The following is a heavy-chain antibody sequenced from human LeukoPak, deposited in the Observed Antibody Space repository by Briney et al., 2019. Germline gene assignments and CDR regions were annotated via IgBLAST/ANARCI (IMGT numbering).Heavy chain of an antibody. Sequence: SETLSLTCSVSGYSISSGYCWGWIRQPPGKGLEWIGSIYHSGSTYDNPSLKSRVTISLNTSKNQFSLKLNSVTPADTAVYYCARTAKYYYGSETYYFFDYWGQGTLVTVSS. CDR1: GYSISSGYC. J-gene: IGHJ4*02. CDR2: IYHSGST. D-gene: IGHD3-10*01. V-gene: IGHV4-38-2*02. CDR3: ARTAKYYYGSETYYFFDY.